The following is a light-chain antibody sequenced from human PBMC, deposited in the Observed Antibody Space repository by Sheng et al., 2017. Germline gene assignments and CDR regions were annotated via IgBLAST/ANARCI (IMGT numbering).Light chain of an antibody. CDR1: SSDVGVYNY. CDR2: DVS. CDR3: SSYTSSSTPWV. J-gene: IGLJ3*02. V-gene: IGLV2-14*01. Sequence: QSALTQPASVSGSPGQSITISCTGTSSDVGVYNYVSWYQQHPGKAPKLIIYDVSNRPSGVSNRFSGSKSGNTASLTISGLQAEDEADYYCSSYTSSSTPWVFGGGTELTVL.